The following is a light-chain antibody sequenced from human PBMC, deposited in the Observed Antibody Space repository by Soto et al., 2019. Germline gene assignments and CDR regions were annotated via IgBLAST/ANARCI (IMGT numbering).Light chain of an antibody. Sequence: EIVLTQSPGTLSLSPGERATLSCRASQSVSSSYLAWYQQKPGRAPRLLIYGASSRATGFHDRFSGSGSGTDFTLTISRLEPEDFAVYYCQQYGSSPRVTFGQGTKLEIK. CDR3: QQYGSSPRVT. J-gene: IGKJ2*01. CDR2: GAS. V-gene: IGKV3-20*01. CDR1: QSVSSSY.